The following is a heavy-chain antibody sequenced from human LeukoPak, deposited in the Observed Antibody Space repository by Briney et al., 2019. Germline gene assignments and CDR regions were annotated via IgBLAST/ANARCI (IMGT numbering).Heavy chain of an antibody. Sequence: PGGSLRLSCAASGFTFSSYGMHWVRRAPGKGLEWVAVIWYDGSNKYYADSVKGRFTISRDNSKNTLYLQMNSLRAEDTAVYYCARDYGSSLPYYFDYWGQGTLVTVSS. CDR3: ARDYGSSLPYYFDY. V-gene: IGHV3-33*01. D-gene: IGHD6-13*01. CDR1: GFTFSSYG. CDR2: IWYDGSNK. J-gene: IGHJ4*02.